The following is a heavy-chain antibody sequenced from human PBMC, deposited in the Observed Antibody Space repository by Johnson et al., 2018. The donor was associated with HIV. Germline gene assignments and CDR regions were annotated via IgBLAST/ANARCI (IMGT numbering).Heavy chain of an antibody. V-gene: IGHV3-30*02. CDR2: IRYDGSNK. J-gene: IGHJ3*02. Sequence: QVQLVESGGGVVQPGGSLRLSCAAFGFTFSSYGMHWVRQAPGKGLEWVAFIRYDGSNKYYVDSVKGRFTISRDNSKNTLYLQMNSLRAEDTAVYYCAKAYSSGWWTLDIWGLGAMVTVSS. D-gene: IGHD6-19*01. CDR1: GFTFSSYG. CDR3: AKAYSSGWWTLDI.